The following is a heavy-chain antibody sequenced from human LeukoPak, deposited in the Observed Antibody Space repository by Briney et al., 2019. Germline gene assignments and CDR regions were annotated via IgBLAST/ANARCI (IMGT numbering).Heavy chain of an antibody. CDR3: AIGDYGDYLKY. J-gene: IGHJ4*02. D-gene: IGHD4-17*01. CDR2: IYYSGST. Sequence: PSQTLSLTCTVSGGSISSYYWSWIRQPPGKGLEWIGYIYYSGSTNYNPSLKSRVTISVDRSKNQFSLKLSSVTAADTAVYYCAIGDYGDYLKYWGQGTLVTVSS. CDR1: GGSISSYY. V-gene: IGHV4-59*12.